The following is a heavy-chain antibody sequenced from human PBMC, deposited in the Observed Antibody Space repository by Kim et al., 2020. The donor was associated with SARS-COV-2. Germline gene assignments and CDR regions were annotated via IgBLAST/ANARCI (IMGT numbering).Heavy chain of an antibody. V-gene: IGHV3-30*02. CDR3: AKDLSGYLYGMDV. D-gene: IGHD5-12*01. J-gene: IGHJ6*02. Sequence: YQAESVEGQFTTSRDKHKTTLYLQMNSLRAEDTAVYYCAKDLSGYLYGMDVWGRGTTVTVSS.